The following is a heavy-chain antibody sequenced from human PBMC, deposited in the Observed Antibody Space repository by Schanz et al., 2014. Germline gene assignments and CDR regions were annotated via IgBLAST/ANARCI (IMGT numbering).Heavy chain of an antibody. D-gene: IGHD2-15*01. CDR3: AKTPREYCNYDNCPNWFDS. CDR2: ISGDHRNT. Sequence: EVQLLESGGGLIQPGGSLRLSCAASGFTFSSYSMNWVRQAPGKGLEWVSSISGDHRNTFYADSVKGRFTISRDNSKNTLYLQMNSLRAEDTAVYYCAKTPREYCNYDNCPNWFDSWGQGTLVTVSS. CDR1: GFTFSSYS. V-gene: IGHV3-23*01. J-gene: IGHJ5*01.